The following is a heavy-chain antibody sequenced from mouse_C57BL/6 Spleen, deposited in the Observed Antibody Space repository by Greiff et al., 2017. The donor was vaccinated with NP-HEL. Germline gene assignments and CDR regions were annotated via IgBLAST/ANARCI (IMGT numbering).Heavy chain of an antibody. D-gene: IGHD1-1*01. J-gene: IGHJ4*01. V-gene: IGHV1-26*01. CDR1: GYTFTDYY. CDR3: ALRYQPYYYAMDY. CDR2: INPNNGGT. Sequence: EVQLQQSGPELVKPGASVKISCKASGYTFTDYYMNWVKQSHGKSLEWIGDINPNNGGTSYNQKFKGKATLTVDKSSSTAYMELRSLTSEDSAVYYCALRYQPYYYAMDYWGQGTSVTVSS.